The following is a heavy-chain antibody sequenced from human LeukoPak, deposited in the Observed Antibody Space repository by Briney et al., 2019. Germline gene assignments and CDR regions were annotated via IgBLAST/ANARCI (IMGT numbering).Heavy chain of an antibody. J-gene: IGHJ6*02. Sequence: GASVTVSCKASGGTFNNYAITWVRQAPGQGLEWMGRIIPIFDIVNYTQKFQGRVTITADTIKNTAYMELSSLRSEDTAVYFCARAPAGMDVWGQGTTVIVSS. CDR3: ARAPAGMDV. CDR1: GGTFNNYA. D-gene: IGHD1-14*01. CDR2: IIPIFDIV. V-gene: IGHV1-69*04.